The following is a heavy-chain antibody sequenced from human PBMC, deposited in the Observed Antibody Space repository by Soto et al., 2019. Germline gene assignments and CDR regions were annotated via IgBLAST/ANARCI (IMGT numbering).Heavy chain of an antibody. Sequence: ASVKVSCKASGYTFTSYAMHWVRQAPGQRLEWMGRINAGNGNTKYSQKFQGRVTITRDTSASTAYMELSSLRSEDTAVYYCARDRFGYCSGGSCYYYMDVWGKGTTVTVSS. CDR2: INAGNGNT. V-gene: IGHV1-3*01. D-gene: IGHD2-15*01. J-gene: IGHJ6*03. CDR1: GYTFTSYA. CDR3: ARDRFGYCSGGSCYYYMDV.